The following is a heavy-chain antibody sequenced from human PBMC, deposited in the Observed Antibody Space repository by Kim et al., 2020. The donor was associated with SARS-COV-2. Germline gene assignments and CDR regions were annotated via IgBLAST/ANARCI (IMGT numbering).Heavy chain of an antibody. J-gene: IGHJ4*02. D-gene: IGHD3-3*01. CDR2: ISSSGSTI. CDR1: GFTFSNYE. CDR3: TTERFCSN. V-gene: IGHV3-48*03. Sequence: GGSLRLSCAASGFTFSNYEMNWVRQAPGKGLEWVSYISSSGSTIYYTDSVRGRFTISRDNSNNSLYLQMNSLRAEDTAVYYCTTERFCSNWGQGALVAISS.